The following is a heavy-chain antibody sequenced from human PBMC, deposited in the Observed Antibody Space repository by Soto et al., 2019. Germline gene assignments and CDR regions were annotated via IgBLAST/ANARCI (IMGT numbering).Heavy chain of an antibody. V-gene: IGHV3-23*01. Sequence: GGSLRLSCAGSGFTFTGYVMSWVRQAPGKGLEWVSGISGSGVGTYYADIVKGRFTISRDNSQNTLYLEMNSLRAEETAVYYCVKGGGDSRYYFDHWGQGTLVTVSS. CDR3: VKGGGDSRYYFDH. D-gene: IGHD2-21*02. J-gene: IGHJ4*02. CDR1: GFTFTGYV. CDR2: ISGSGVGT.